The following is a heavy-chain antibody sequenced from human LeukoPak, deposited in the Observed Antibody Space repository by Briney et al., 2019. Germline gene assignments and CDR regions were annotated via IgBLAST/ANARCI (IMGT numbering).Heavy chain of an antibody. Sequence: GEPLKTSFQGSGSPFTSYWIAWVRQMHGKGLECTGIIYPGDSDARYSPSFLGQVTISVDKSSSTAYLQWSSLKASDSAMYYCARRIGVAGTEAFDIWGQGTMVTVAS. D-gene: IGHD6-19*01. V-gene: IGHV5-51*01. CDR1: GSPFTSYW. CDR3: ARRIGVAGTEAFDI. J-gene: IGHJ3*02. CDR2: IYPGDSDA.